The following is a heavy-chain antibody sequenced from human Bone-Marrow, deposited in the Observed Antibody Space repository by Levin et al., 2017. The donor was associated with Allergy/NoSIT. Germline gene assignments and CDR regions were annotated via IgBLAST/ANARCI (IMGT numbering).Heavy chain of an antibody. Sequence: GESLKISCKTSGFTFKNYGFIWVPQAPGQGLEWMGWVSAYNGHTNYELKFHGRVTMSADTSTNTTHMELRSLRSDDTAVYYCARAAQPFTFYDSDGYAYWGQGTLVTVSS. CDR1: GFTFKNYG. V-gene: IGHV1-18*01. J-gene: IGHJ4*02. CDR2: VSAYNGHT. CDR3: ARAAQPFTFYDSDGYAY. D-gene: IGHD2/OR15-2a*01.